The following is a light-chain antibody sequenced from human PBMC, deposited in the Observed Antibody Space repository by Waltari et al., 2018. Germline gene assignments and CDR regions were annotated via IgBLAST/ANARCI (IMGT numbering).Light chain of an antibody. Sequence: DIVMTQSPLSLPVTPGEPASISCRSSQRLLNSHGYNSLDWYLQKPGQSPQLLIYLGSNRASGVPDRFSGSGSCTDFILKISRVEAEDVGVYYCMQALQTPLTFGGGTK. J-gene: IGKJ4*01. CDR3: MQALQTPLT. CDR2: LGS. CDR1: QRLLNSHGYNS. V-gene: IGKV2-28*01.